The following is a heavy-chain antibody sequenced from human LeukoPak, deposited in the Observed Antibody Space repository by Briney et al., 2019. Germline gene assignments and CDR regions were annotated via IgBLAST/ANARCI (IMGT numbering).Heavy chain of an antibody. CDR3: ARFSGLGGSSYY. D-gene: IGHD2-15*01. V-gene: IGHV5-51*01. CDR2: IYPGDSDT. J-gene: IGHJ4*02. CDR1: RHSFHSQW. Sequence: GESLKISCKAPRHSFHSQWIGWVRQMPGKGLQWMGIIYPGDSDTRYSPSFQGQVTISADTSISAAYLQWNSLEASDTAMYYCARFSGLGGSSYYWGQGTLVTVSS.